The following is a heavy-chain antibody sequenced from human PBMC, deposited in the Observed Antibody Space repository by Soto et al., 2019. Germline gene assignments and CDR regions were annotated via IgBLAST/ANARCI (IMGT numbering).Heavy chain of an antibody. D-gene: IGHD3-9*01. CDR1: GFTFSSYG. J-gene: IGHJ6*02. V-gene: IGHV3-30*18. Sequence: QVQLVESGGGVVQPGRSLRLSCAASGFTFSSYGMHWVRQAPGKGLEWVAVISSDGSNKYYADSVKGRFTISRDNSKNTLYLQMNSLRAEDTAVYYCAKGDILTGYYPLYYYGMDVWGQGTTVTVSS. CDR3: AKGDILTGYYPLYYYGMDV. CDR2: ISSDGSNK.